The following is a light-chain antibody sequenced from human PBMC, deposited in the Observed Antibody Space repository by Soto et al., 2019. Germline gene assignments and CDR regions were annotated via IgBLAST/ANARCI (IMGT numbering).Light chain of an antibody. CDR3: HHYNNWPPWT. Sequence: EIVMTQSPATLSVSPGERATLSCRASQSISSNLAWYQQKPGQAPRLLIYGASTRATGIPARFSGSGSGTEITLTTISLQYADFAVYYCHHYNNWPPWTFGQGTKVEIK. CDR1: QSISSN. J-gene: IGKJ1*01. V-gene: IGKV3-15*01. CDR2: GAS.